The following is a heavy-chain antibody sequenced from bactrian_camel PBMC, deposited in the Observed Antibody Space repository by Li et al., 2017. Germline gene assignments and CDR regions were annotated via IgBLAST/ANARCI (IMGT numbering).Heavy chain of an antibody. V-gene: IGHV3S31*01. Sequence: DVQLVESGGGLVQPGGSLRLSCASSGLSFSSYAMSWVRRAPGKGLEWVSTIDVGRTTTYYADSVKGRFTISRDNAKNTLYLLMNSLNPEDGAIYYCAAGLDPVSGRTGPGWGFGYWGQGTQVTVS. CDR1: GLSFSSYA. J-gene: IGHJ6*01. D-gene: IGHD5*01. CDR2: IDVGRTTT. CDR3: AAGLDPVSGRTGPGWGFGY.